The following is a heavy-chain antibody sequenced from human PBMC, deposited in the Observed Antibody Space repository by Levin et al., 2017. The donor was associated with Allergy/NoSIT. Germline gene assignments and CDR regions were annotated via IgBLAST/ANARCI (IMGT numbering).Heavy chain of an antibody. CDR3: ARDTNWAFDY. J-gene: IGHJ4*02. CDR1: GFTFSSYS. V-gene: IGHV3-21*05. Sequence: GGSLRLSCAASGFTFSSYSMNWVRQAPGKGLEWVSYIAGSTNYIYYADSVKGRFTISRDNAKNSLYLQMNSLRAEDTAVYYCARDTNWAFDYWGQGTLVTVSS. D-gene: IGHD3-16*01. CDR2: IAGSTNYI.